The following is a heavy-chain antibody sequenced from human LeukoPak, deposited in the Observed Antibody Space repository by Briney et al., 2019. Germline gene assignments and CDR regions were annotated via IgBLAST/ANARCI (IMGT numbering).Heavy chain of an antibody. Sequence: GGSLRLSCAASGFTFSSYGMHWVRQAPGKGLEWVAVIWFDGSNKYYADSVKGRFTISRDNSKNTLYLQMDSLSAEDTAVYYCARGKEQQLYAFDIWGQGTMVTVSS. CDR2: IWFDGSNK. D-gene: IGHD6-13*01. J-gene: IGHJ3*02. V-gene: IGHV3-33*01. CDR3: ARGKEQQLYAFDI. CDR1: GFTFSSYG.